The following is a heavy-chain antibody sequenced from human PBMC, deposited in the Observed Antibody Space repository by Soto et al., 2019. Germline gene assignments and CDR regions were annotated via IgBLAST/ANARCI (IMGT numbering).Heavy chain of an antibody. Sequence: VGSLRLSGAVSGFSLNNYWMHWVRQRPGKGLVWVARIYRDGTTSYAVSVKGRFTISRDNAKNSLSLQMNSLRAGDTAVYFCARGQEVGAHFFDSWGQGTQVTVSS. D-gene: IGHD2-15*01. CDR3: ARGQEVGAHFFDS. CDR2: IYRDGTT. CDR1: GFSLNNYW. V-gene: IGHV3-74*01. J-gene: IGHJ4*02.